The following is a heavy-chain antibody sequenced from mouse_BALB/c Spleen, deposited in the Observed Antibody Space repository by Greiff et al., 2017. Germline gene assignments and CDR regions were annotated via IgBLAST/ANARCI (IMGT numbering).Heavy chain of an antibody. CDR2: IWAGGST. J-gene: IGHJ4*01. Sequence: VMLVESGPGLVQPSQSLSITCTVSGFSLTSYGVHWVRQPPGKGLEWLGVIWAGGSTNYNSALMSRLSISKDNSKSQVFLKMNSLQTDDTAMYYCARAYYGNYYAMDYWCQGTSVTVSS. D-gene: IGHD2-10*01. V-gene: IGHV2-9*02. CDR3: ARAYYGNYYAMDY. CDR1: GFSLTSYG.